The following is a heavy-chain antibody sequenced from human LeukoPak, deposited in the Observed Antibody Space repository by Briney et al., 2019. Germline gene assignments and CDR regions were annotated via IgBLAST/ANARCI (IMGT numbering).Heavy chain of an antibody. CDR3: AKDRGY. V-gene: IGHV3-23*01. J-gene: IGHJ4*02. CDR2: ISGSGDRT. CDR1: GFTFTVYC. Sequence: GSLRISYAASGFTFTVYCMALVRQGPGRGLEWVSAISGSGDRTYYADSVKGRFTISRDNSKGTLYLRMNNLRAEDTAVYYCAKDRGYWGQGTLVTVSS.